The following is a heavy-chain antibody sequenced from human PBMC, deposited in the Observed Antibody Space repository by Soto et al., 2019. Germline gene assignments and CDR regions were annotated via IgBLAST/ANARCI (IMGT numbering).Heavy chain of an antibody. CDR2: ISAYNGNT. CDR1: GYTFTSYG. J-gene: IGHJ4*02. D-gene: IGHD2-15*01. CDR3: ARAPLTHCSGGSCYSDY. Sequence: QVQLVQSGAEVKKPGASVKVSCKASGYTFTSYGFSWVRQAPGQGLEWMGWISAYNGNTNYAQKLQGRVTMTTDTSTSTAYMELRSLRSDDTAVYYCARAPLTHCSGGSCYSDYWGQGTLVTVSS. V-gene: IGHV1-18*01.